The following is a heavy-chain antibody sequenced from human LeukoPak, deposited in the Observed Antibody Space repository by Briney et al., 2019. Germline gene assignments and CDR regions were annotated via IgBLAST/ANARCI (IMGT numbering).Heavy chain of an antibody. V-gene: IGHV3-48*02. J-gene: IGHJ4*02. CDR2: ISSDSSTV. Sequence: PGGSLRLSCAASGFTFSSYAMHWVRQAPGKGLEWVSYISSDSSTVYYADSVKGRFTISRDNAKKSLYLQMNSLRDEDTAVFFCATWFGELSWGLFDYWGQGTLVTVSS. CDR1: GFTFSSYA. D-gene: IGHD3-10*01. CDR3: ATWFGELSWGLFDY.